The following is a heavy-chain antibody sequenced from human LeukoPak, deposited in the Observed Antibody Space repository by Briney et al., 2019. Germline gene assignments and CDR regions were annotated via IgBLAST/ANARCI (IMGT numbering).Heavy chain of an antibody. D-gene: IGHD3-10*01. CDR3: AGPNWGGIYYFDY. Sequence: GGSLRLSCAASGFTSSSYSMNWVRPAPGGGLGWVSSISSIISYIYYADSVKGRFTISRDNAKNSLYLQMNSLRAEDTAVYYCAGPNWGGIYYFDYWGQGTLVTVSS. V-gene: IGHV3-21*01. CDR2: ISSIISYI. J-gene: IGHJ4*02. CDR1: GFTSSSYS.